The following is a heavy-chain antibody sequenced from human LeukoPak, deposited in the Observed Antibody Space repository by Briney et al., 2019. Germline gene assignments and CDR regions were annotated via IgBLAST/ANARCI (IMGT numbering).Heavy chain of an antibody. CDR3: ARAHGPMGYFRH. CDR2: IYHSGST. V-gene: IGHV4-4*02. Sequence: SETLSLTCAVSGGSISSSKWWSWVRQPPGKGLEWIGEIYHSGSTNYKPSLKSRVTISVDTSKNQFSLKLSSVTAADTAVYYCARAHGPMGYFRHWGQGTLVIVSS. D-gene: IGHD3-10*01. CDR1: GGSISSSKW. J-gene: IGHJ1*01.